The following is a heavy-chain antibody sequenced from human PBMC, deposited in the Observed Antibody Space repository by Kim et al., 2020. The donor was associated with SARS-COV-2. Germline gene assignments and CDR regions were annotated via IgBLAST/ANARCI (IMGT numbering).Heavy chain of an antibody. CDR3: ARDKVGWFGELLSPYFD. CDR1: GFTFSSYA. J-gene: IGHJ4*01. D-gene: IGHD3-10*01. Sequence: GGSLRLSCAASGFTFSSYAMHWVRQAPGKGLEWVAVISYDGSNKYYADSVKGRFTISRDNSKKTLYLQMNSLRAEDTAVYYCARDKVGWFGELLSPYFD. CDR2: ISYDGSNK. V-gene: IGHV3-30-3*01.